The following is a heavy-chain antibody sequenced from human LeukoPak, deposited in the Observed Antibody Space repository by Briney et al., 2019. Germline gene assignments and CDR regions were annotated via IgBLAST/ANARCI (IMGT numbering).Heavy chain of an antibody. V-gene: IGHV3-30-3*01. CDR1: GFTFSSYA. J-gene: IGHJ6*02. D-gene: IGHD3-3*01. CDR2: ISYDGSNK. Sequence: PGGSLRLSCAASGFTFSSYAMHWVRQAPGKGLEWVAVISYDGSNKYYADSVKGRFTISRDNSKNTLYLQMNSLRAEDTAVYYCARGAGGLTPWSGYSYYYGMDVWGQGTTVTVSS. CDR3: ARGAGGLTPWSGYSYYYGMDV.